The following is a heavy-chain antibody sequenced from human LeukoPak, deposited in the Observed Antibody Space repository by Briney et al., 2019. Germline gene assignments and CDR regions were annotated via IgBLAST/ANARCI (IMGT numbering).Heavy chain of an antibody. CDR3: ASAKWIQLWLPYYYMDV. V-gene: IGHV7-4-1*02. CDR2: INTNTGNP. Sequence: ASVKVSCKASGHTFTSYAMNWVRQAPGQGLEWMGWINTNTGNPTYAQGFTGRFVFSLDTSVSTAYLQISSLKAEDTAVYYCASAKWIQLWLPYYYMDVWGKGTTVAVSS. J-gene: IGHJ6*03. CDR1: GHTFTSYA. D-gene: IGHD5-18*01.